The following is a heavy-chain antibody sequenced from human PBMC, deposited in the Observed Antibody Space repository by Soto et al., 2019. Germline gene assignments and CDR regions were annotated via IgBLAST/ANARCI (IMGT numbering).Heavy chain of an antibody. CDR1: GYIFSANY. J-gene: IGHJ5*02. D-gene: IGHD3-3*01. CDR3: VRAHAIGFWDWFAP. V-gene: IGHV1-2*07. Sequence: GASVKVSCKASGYIFSANYIHWLRQDPGQGLEWRGWINPQSGATNYAHKFLGRVTMSSDRSASTAYMDLARLKSDETALYYCVRAHAIGFWDWFAPGSRGTPVTGSS. CDR2: INPQSGAT.